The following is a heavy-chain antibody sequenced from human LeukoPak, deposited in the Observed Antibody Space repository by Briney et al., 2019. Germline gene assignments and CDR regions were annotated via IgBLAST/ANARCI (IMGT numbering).Heavy chain of an antibody. CDR3: ARAYQLLRPFDY. V-gene: IGHV3-74*01. CDR1: GFTFSSYW. Sequence: PGGSLRLSCAASGFTFSSYWMHWVRQAPGKGLVWVSRINSDGSSTSYADSVKGRFTISRDNAKNTLYLQMNSMRAEDTAGYFWARAYQLLRPFDYWGQGTLVTVSS. J-gene: IGHJ4*02. CDR2: INSDGSST. D-gene: IGHD2-2*01.